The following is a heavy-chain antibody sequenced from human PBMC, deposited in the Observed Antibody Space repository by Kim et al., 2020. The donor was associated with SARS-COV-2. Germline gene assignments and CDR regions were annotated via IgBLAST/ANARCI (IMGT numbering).Heavy chain of an antibody. V-gene: IGHV5-51*01. CDR2: IYPGDSDT. CDR1: GYSFTSYW. CDR3: ARHKSHDTMVRGVIISDYYYGMDV. D-gene: IGHD3-10*01. J-gene: IGHJ6*02. Sequence: GESLKISCKGSGYSFTSYWIGWVRQMPGKGLEWMGIIYPGDSDTRYSPSFQGQVTISADKSISTAYLQWSSLKASDTAMYYCARHKSHDTMVRGVIISDYYYGMDVWGQGTTVTVSS.